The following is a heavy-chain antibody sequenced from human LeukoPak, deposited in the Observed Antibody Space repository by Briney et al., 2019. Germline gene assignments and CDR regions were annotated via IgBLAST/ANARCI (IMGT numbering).Heavy chain of an antibody. CDR3: ARDQGYGDFDYFDY. D-gene: IGHD4-17*01. CDR1: GGSISSSNW. J-gene: IGHJ4*02. CDR2: IYHSGST. V-gene: IGHV4-4*02. Sequence: PSETLSLTCAVSGGSISSSNWWSWVRQPPGKGLEWIGEIYHSGSTNYNPSLKSRVTISVDKSKNQFSLKLSSVTAADTAVYYCARDQGYGDFDYFDYWGQGTLVTVSS.